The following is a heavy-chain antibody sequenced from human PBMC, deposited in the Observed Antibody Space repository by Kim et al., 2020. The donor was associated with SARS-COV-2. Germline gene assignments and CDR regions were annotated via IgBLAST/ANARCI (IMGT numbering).Heavy chain of an antibody. D-gene: IGHD5-12*01. J-gene: IGHJ4*02. Sequence: GGSLRLSCAASGFTFSSYAMSWVRQAPGKGLEWVSTISGSGGSTYYADSVKGRFTISRDNSKNTLYLQMNSLRAEDTAVYYCAKGIRDGYTNTPTDYWGQGTLVTVSS. CDR1: GFTFSSYA. V-gene: IGHV3-23*01. CDR3: AKGIRDGYTNTPTDY. CDR2: ISGSGGST.